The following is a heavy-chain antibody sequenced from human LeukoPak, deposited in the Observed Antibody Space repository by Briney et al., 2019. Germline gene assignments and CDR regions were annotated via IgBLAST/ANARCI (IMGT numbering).Heavy chain of an antibody. CDR1: GYTFTGYY. J-gene: IGHJ5*02. V-gene: IGHV1-2*02. CDR3: ARDLGYCSSTSCRRDH. Sequence: ASVKVPCKASGYTFTGYYMHWVRQAPGQGLEWMGWINPNSGGTNYAQKFQGRVTTTRDTSISTAYMELSRLRSDDTAVYYCARDLGYCSSTSCRRDHWGQGTLVTVSS. D-gene: IGHD2-2*01. CDR2: INPNSGGT.